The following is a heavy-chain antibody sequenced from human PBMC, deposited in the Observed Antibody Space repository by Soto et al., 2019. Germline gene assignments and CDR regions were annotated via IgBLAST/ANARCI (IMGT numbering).Heavy chain of an antibody. V-gene: IGHV1-69*13. Sequence: SVKVSCKASGGTFSSYAISWVRQAPGQGLEWMGGIIPIFGTANYALKFQGRVTITADESTSTAYMELSSLRSEDTAVYYCARSSPDDYGDYGYFDYWGQGTLVTVS. J-gene: IGHJ4*02. CDR2: IIPIFGTA. CDR1: GGTFSSYA. CDR3: ARSSPDDYGDYGYFDY. D-gene: IGHD4-17*01.